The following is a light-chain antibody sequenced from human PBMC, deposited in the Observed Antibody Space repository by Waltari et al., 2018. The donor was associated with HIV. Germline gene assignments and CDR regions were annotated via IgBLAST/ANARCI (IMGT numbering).Light chain of an antibody. J-gene: IGKJ1*01. CDR1: QNIRAY. V-gene: IGKV1-9*01. CDR3: QQLDSYPRT. CDR2: SAS. Sequence: DIHLPQSPSFLSASVGDRASITCRANQNIRAYLAWYQQKPGKAPTLLIYSASTVQRGVPSRFSGSGSGAEFTLTISSLQPEDFATYYCQQLDSYPRTFGHGTKVEI.